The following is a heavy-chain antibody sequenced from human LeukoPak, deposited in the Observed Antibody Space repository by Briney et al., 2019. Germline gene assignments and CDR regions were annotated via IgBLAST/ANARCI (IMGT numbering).Heavy chain of an antibody. V-gene: IGHV4-59*01. Sequence: PSETLSLTCTVSGDSISSYYWSWIRQPPGKGLEWIAHIYNSGRTDYNPALKSRVTISIDTSKNQLSLKLSSVTAADSALYYCAKLESPYYYAMDVWGQGTTVTVSS. CDR1: GDSISSYY. J-gene: IGHJ6*02. CDR3: AKLESPYYYAMDV. D-gene: IGHD3-3*01. CDR2: IYNSGRT.